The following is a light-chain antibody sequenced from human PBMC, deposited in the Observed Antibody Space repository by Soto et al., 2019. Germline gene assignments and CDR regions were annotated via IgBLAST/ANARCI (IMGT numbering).Light chain of an antibody. CDR3: CSYAGSYTVI. J-gene: IGLJ2*01. V-gene: IGLV2-11*01. CDR2: DVS. CDR1: SSDVGGYNY. Sequence: QSALTQPRSVSESPGQSVTISCTGTSSDVGGYNYVSWYQQHPGKAPRLMIYDVSQRPSGVPDRFSGSKSGNTASLTISGLQAEDEADYYCCSYAGSYTVIFGGGTKLIVL.